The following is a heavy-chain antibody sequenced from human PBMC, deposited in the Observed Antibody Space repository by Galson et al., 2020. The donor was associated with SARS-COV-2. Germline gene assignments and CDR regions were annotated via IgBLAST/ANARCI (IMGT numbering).Heavy chain of an antibody. CDR2: ISWNSGSI. CDR1: GFTFDDYA. V-gene: IGHV3-9*01. Sequence: SLKISCAASGFTFDDYAMHWVRQAPGKGLEWVSGISWNSGSIGYADSVKGRFTISRDNAKNSLYLQMNSLRAEDTALYYCATLSGSYGYYYYYGMDVWGQGTTVTVSS. CDR3: ATLSGSYGYYYYYGMDV. J-gene: IGHJ6*02. D-gene: IGHD1-26*01.